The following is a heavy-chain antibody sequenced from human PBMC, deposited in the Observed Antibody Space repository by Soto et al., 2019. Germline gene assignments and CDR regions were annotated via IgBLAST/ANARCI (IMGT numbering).Heavy chain of an antibody. J-gene: IGHJ6*02. V-gene: IGHV1-69*13. D-gene: IGHD2-2*02. CDR1: GCTFSSYA. Sequence: SVKVSCKASGCTFSSYAISWVRQAPGQGLEWMGGIIPIFGTANYAQKFQGRVTITADEPTSTAYMELSSLRSEDTAVYYCAREYCSSTSCYNYYYYGMDVWGQGTTVTVSS. CDR3: AREYCSSTSCYNYYYYGMDV. CDR2: IIPIFGTA.